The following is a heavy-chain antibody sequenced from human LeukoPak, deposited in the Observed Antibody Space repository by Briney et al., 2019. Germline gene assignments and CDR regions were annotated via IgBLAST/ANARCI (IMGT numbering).Heavy chain of an antibody. CDR3: ASERLNNAFDI. D-gene: IGHD2-8*01. CDR1: GYTFTTYG. CDR2: ISGYNDNT. J-gene: IGHJ3*02. Sequence: ASVKVSCKASGYTFTTYGISWARQAPGQGLEWMGWISGYNDNTNYAQKFQGRVTVTTDTSTSTAYMELSGLRSDDTAVYYCASERLNNAFDIWGQGTMVTVSS. V-gene: IGHV1-18*01.